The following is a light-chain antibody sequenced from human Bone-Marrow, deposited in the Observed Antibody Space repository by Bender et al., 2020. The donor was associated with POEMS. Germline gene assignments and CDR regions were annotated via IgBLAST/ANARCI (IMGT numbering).Light chain of an antibody. Sequence: QSALTQPASVSGSPGQSITFSCSGTSNDVGTYNLVSWYQQHPGKAPKLIIYEVTRRPSGVSTRFSGFKAGNTASLTVSGLQAEDEADYYCCSYADIDTLLFGGGTKLTVL. CDR1: SNDVGTYNL. V-gene: IGLV2-23*02. J-gene: IGLJ2*01. CDR2: EVT. CDR3: CSYADIDTLL.